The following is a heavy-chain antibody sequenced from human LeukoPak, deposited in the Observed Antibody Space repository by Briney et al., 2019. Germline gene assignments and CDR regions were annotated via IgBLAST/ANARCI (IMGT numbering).Heavy chain of an antibody. D-gene: IGHD3-3*01. CDR1: GGSISSGGYY. V-gene: IGHV4-30-2*01. CDR3: ARDRAYDFWSGYSGFDY. J-gene: IGHJ4*02. Sequence: SETLSLTCTVSGGSISSGGYYWSWIRQPPGKGLEWIGYIYHSGSTYYNPSLKSRVTISVDRSKNQFSLKLSSVTAADTAVYYCARDRAYDFWSGYSGFDYWGQETLVTVSS. CDR2: IYHSGST.